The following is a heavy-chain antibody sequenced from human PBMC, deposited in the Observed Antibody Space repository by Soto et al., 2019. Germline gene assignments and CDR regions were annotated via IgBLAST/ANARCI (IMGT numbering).Heavy chain of an antibody. CDR3: ARSTMVRGVMHWFDP. D-gene: IGHD3-10*01. Sequence: SETLSLTCAVSGYSISSGYYWGCIRQHPGKGMGWIGSIYHSGSTYYNPTPTRRGTISVAASKNKFSLKLRSGSAADTAAYYCARSTMVRGVMHWFDPWGQGTLVTVSS. CDR1: GYSISSGYY. J-gene: IGHJ5*02. CDR2: IYHSGST. V-gene: IGHV4-38-2*01.